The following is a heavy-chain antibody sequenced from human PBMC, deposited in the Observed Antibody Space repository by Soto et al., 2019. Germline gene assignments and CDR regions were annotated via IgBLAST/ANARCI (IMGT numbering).Heavy chain of an antibody. CDR1: GFTFSSYG. D-gene: IGHD3-3*01. Sequence: SLRLSCAASGFTFSSYGMHWVRQAPGKELEWVAVISYDGSNKYYADSVKGRFTISRDNSKNTLYLQMNSLRAEDTAVYYCAKDGPTYYDFWCAYYFYSHFWG. CDR3: AKDGPTYYDFWCAYYFYSHF. V-gene: IGHV3-30*18. J-gene: IGHJ2*01. CDR2: ISYDGSNK.